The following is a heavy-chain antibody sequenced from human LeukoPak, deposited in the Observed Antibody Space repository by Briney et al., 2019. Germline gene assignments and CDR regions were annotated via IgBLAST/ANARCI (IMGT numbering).Heavy chain of an antibody. D-gene: IGHD6-13*01. V-gene: IGHV1-8*01. Sequence: GSVKVSCKASGYTFTSYDINWVRQATGQGLEWMGWMNPNSGSTGYAQKFQGRVTLTRDTSIGTAYMELTGLRSEDTAVYYCARSEQQLVFDYWGQGTLVTVSS. CDR3: ARSEQQLVFDY. J-gene: IGHJ4*02. CDR2: MNPNSGST. CDR1: GYTFTSYD.